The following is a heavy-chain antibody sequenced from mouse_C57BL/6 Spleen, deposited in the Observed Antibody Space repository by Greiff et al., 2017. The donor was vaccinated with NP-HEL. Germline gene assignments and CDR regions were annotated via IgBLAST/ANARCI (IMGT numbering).Heavy chain of an antibody. CDR3: ARNRGITTVGYFDY. CDR1: GFSLTSYG. V-gene: IGHV2-2*01. J-gene: IGHJ2*01. CDR2: IWSGGST. Sequence: VKLMESGPGLVQPSQSLSITCTVSGFSLTSYGVHWVRQSPGKGLEWLGVIWSGGSTDYNAAFISRLSISKDNSKSQVFFKMNSLQADDTAIYYCARNRGITTVGYFDYWGQGTTLTVSS. D-gene: IGHD1-1*01.